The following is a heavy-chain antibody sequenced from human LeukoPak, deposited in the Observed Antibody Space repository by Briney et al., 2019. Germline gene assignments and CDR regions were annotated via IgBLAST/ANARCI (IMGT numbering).Heavy chain of an antibody. CDR1: GFTLSSYE. Sequence: GGSLRLSCAASGFTLSSYEMNWVRLAPGKGLEWISYISRTGNSTYYADSVKGRFTISRDSAKNSLYLQMNSLRAEDTAVYYCARGPYSSNWYVDYWGQGTLVTVA. D-gene: IGHD6-13*01. CDR2: ISRTGNST. CDR3: ARGPYSSNWYVDY. V-gene: IGHV3-48*03. J-gene: IGHJ4*02.